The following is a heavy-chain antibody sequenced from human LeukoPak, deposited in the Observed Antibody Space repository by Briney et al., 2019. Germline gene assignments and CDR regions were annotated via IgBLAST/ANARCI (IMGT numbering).Heavy chain of an antibody. CDR1: GFTFSSYG. CDR2: IWYDGSNK. CDR3: AKTLSDSSSFYYYYYMDV. D-gene: IGHD3-22*01. J-gene: IGHJ6*03. Sequence: GGSLRLSCAASGFTFSSYGMHWVRQAPGRGLEWVAFIWYDGSNKYYADSVKGRFTISRDNSKNTLFLQMNSLRAEDTAVYYCAKTLSDSSSFYYYYYMDVWGKGTTVTVSS. V-gene: IGHV3-30*02.